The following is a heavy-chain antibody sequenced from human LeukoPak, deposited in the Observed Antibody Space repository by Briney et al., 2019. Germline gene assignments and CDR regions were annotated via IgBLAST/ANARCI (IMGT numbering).Heavy chain of an antibody. V-gene: IGHV3-23*01. CDR3: AKSTSGAAAAGTGYDY. D-gene: IGHD6-13*01. CDR1: GFTFSSYA. Sequence: PGGSLRLSCAASGFTFSSYAMSWVRQAPGKGLEWVSAISGSGGSTYYADSVKGRFTISRDNSKNTLYLQMNSLRAEDTAVYYCAKSTSGAAAAGTGYDYWSQGTLVTVSS. J-gene: IGHJ4*02. CDR2: ISGSGGST.